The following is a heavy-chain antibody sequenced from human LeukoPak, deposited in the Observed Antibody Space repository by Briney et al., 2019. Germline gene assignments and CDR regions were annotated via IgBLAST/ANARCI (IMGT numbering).Heavy chain of an antibody. Sequence: AASVKVSCTASGYTFSSYDINRVRQATGQGLEWMGWMNPNSGNTGYAQKFQGRVTMTRNTSISTAYMELSSLRSEDTAVYYCARIRVVRPTVVVVTATSLYYYGMDVWGQGTMVTVSS. V-gene: IGHV1-8*01. CDR3: ARIRVVRPTVVVVTATSLYYYGMDV. J-gene: IGHJ6*02. CDR1: GYTFSSYD. CDR2: MNPNSGNT. D-gene: IGHD2-15*01.